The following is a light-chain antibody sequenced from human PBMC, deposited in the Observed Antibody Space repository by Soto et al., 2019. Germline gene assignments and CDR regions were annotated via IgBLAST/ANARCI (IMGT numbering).Light chain of an antibody. CDR1: SSNIGNNY. J-gene: IGLJ1*01. Sequence: QSVLTQPPSVSAAPGQTVTISCSGSSSNIGNNYVSWYQQLPGTAHKLLIYENNKRPSGIPDRFSGSKSGTSATLGITGLQTGDEDDYYCGTCDSSLSAGVFGTGTKLTVL. CDR2: ENN. CDR3: GTCDSSLSAGV. V-gene: IGLV1-51*02.